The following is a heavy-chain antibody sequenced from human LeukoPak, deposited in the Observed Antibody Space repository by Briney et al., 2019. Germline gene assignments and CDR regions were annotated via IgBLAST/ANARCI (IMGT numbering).Heavy chain of an antibody. V-gene: IGHV3-11*01. Sequence: GGSLRLSCAGSGFTFSDSYMSWICQAPGKGLEWVSYISDSGTSIYYAESVKGRFTISRDNAKNSLYLQMNSVRAEDTAVYYCARRFRYHDAWISYYHFDYWGQGTLVTVSS. CDR2: ISDSGTSI. CDR3: ARRFRYHDAWISYYHFDY. CDR1: GFTFSDSY. D-gene: IGHD3-3*01. J-gene: IGHJ4*02.